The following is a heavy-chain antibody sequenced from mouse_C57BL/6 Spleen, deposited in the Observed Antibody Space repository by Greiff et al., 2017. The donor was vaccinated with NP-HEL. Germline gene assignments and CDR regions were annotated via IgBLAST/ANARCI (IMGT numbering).Heavy chain of an antibody. D-gene: IGHD4-1*01. CDR3: AREKLGPGNYFDY. CDR1: GYTFTSYW. CDR2: IYPGSGST. V-gene: IGHV1-55*01. J-gene: IGHJ2*01. Sequence: QVQLQQPGAELVKPGTSVKMSCKASGYTFTSYWITWVKQRPGQGLEWIGDIYPGSGSTNYNEKFKSKATLTVDTSSSTAYMQLSSLTSEDSAVYYCAREKLGPGNYFDYWGQGTTLTVSS.